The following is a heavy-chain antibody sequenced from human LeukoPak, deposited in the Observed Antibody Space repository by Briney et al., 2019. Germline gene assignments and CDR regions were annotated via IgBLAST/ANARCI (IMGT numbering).Heavy chain of an antibody. CDR3: TRLTHSVMDYYCYMDV. V-gene: IGHV3-73*01. CDR2: IRSKANSYAT. CDR1: GFTFSGSA. D-gene: IGHD4-23*01. Sequence: GGSLRLSCAASGFTFSGSAMHWVRQASGKGLEWVGRIRSKANSYATAYAASVKGRFTISRDDSKNTAYLQMNSLKTEDTAVYYCTRLTHSVMDYYCYMDVWGKGTTVTVSS. J-gene: IGHJ6*03.